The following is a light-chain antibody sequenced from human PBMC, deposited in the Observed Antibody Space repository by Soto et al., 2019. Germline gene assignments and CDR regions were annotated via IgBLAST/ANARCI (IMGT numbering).Light chain of an antibody. CDR1: QSVSTF. J-gene: IGKJ1*01. CDR3: QQRSNCWT. V-gene: IGKV3-11*01. Sequence: EIVLTQSPATLSSSPGERAALSYRASQSVSTFLAWCQHKPGQAPRLLIYDASNRATGIPARFSGSGSGTDFTLTISSLEPEDFAVYYCQQRSNCWTFGQGTKVEI. CDR2: DAS.